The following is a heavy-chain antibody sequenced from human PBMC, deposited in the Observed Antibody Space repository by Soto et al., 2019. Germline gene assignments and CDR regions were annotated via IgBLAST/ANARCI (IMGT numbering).Heavy chain of an antibody. V-gene: IGHV3-21*01. CDR3: ARDGYYDFWSGWFAFDI. J-gene: IGHJ3*02. D-gene: IGHD3-3*01. CDR2: ISSSSSYI. Sequence: GGSLRLSCAASGFTFSSYSMNWVRQAPGKGLEWVSSISSSSSYIYYADSVKGRFTISRDNAKNSLYLQMNSLRAEDTVVYFCARDGYYDFWSGWFAFDIWGQGTMVTVSS. CDR1: GFTFSSYS.